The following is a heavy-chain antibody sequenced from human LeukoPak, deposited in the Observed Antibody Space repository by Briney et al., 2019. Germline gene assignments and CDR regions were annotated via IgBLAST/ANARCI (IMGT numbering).Heavy chain of an antibody. CDR3: ARGYCGGDCYSTPYFQY. D-gene: IGHD2-21*02. CDR2: FSYTGST. V-gene: IGHV4-61*01. CDR1: GGSVSSGSYY. J-gene: IGHJ1*01. Sequence: SETLSLTCTVSGGSVSSGSYYWSWIRQPPGKGLEWIGYFSYTGSTNYNPSHKSRVTISVDTSKNQFSLKMTSVTAADTAVYYCARGYCGGDCYSTPYFQYWGQGTLVPVSS.